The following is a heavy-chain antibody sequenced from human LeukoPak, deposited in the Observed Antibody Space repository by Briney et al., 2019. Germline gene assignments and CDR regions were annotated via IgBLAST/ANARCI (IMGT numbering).Heavy chain of an antibody. CDR3: ARFEQQQTNAFDI. Sequence: SETLSLTCAVSGYSISSGYYWGWIRQPPGKGLEWIGSIYHSGSTYYNPSLKSRVTISVDPSKNQFSLKLSSVTAADTAVYYCARFEQQQTNAFDIWGQGTMVTVSS. CDR2: IYHSGST. V-gene: IGHV4-38-2*01. CDR1: GYSISSGYY. D-gene: IGHD6-13*01. J-gene: IGHJ3*02.